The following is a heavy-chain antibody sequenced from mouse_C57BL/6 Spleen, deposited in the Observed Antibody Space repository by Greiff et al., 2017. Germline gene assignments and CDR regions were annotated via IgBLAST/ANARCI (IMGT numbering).Heavy chain of an antibody. J-gene: IGHJ4*01. CDR2: IGWDDDK. CDR3: ALPYSNYGVYYAMGY. Sequence: QVQLKECGPGILQPSQTLSLTCSFSGFSLSTFGMGVGWIRQPSGKGLEWLAHIGWDDDKYYNPALKSPHTTSKDTSKNQVFLKIANVDTADTATYYCALPYSNYGVYYAMGYWGQGTSVTVSS. D-gene: IGHD2-5*01. CDR1: GFSLSTFGMG. V-gene: IGHV8-8*01.